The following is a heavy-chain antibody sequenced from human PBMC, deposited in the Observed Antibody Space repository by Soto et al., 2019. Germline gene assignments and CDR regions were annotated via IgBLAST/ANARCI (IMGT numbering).Heavy chain of an antibody. CDR1: GGTFIGYF. J-gene: IGHJ4*02. CDR2: IEHNGNN. V-gene: IGHV4-34*01. D-gene: IGHD3-10*01. Sequence: SSETLSLTCAVYGGTFIGYFWTWVRQPPGKGLEWIGEIEHNGNNNINPSLKSRVTLSVDTSKNQISLTLTSVTAADTAVYYCARDFRYFPYWGQGTLVTVSS. CDR3: ARDFRYFPY.